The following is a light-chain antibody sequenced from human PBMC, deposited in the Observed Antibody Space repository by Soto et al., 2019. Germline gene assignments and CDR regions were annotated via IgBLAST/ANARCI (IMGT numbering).Light chain of an antibody. J-gene: IGKJ1*01. CDR2: GAS. V-gene: IGKV3-20*01. CDR1: QSVSSSY. CDR3: QQYGSSRT. Sequence: EIVLTQSPGTLSLSPGERATLSCRASQSVSSSYLAWYQQKPGQAPRLLIYGASIRATGIPDRFSGSGSGKDFTITIRRLEPEDVAVYYCQQYGSSRTFGQGTKVEIK.